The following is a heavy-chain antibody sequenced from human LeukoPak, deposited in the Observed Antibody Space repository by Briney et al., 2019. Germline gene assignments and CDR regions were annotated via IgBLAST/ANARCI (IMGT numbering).Heavy chain of an antibody. CDR2: MNPNSGNT. Sequence: ASVKVSCKASGYTFTSYDINWVRQATGQGLEWMGWMNPNSGNTGYAQKFQGRVTITRNTSISTAYMELSSLRSEDTAVYYCARVGIAARQYYYYYMDVWGKGTTVTVSS. J-gene: IGHJ6*03. V-gene: IGHV1-8*03. CDR1: GYTFTSYD. D-gene: IGHD6-6*01. CDR3: ARVGIAARQYYYYYMDV.